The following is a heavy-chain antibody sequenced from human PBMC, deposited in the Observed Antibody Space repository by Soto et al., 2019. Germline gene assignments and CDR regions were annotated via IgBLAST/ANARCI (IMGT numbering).Heavy chain of an antibody. CDR2: ISYDGSNK. Sequence: GGSLRLSCAASGFTFSSYAMHWVRQAPGKGLEWVAVISYDGSNKYYADSVKGRFTISRDNSKNTLYLQMNSLRAEDTAVYYCARPRDYGDYYYYGMDVWGQGTTVTVSS. CDR1: GFTFSSYA. D-gene: IGHD4-17*01. J-gene: IGHJ6*02. V-gene: IGHV3-30-3*01. CDR3: ARPRDYGDYYYYGMDV.